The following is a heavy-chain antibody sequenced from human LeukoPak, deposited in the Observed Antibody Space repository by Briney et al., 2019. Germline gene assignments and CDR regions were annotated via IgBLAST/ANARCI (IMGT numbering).Heavy chain of an antibody. D-gene: IGHD3-3*01. V-gene: IGHV1-69*01. CDR1: GGTSSSYA. CDR3: ARGGFYDFWSGYQTYYYYGMDV. CDR2: IIPIFGTA. Sequence: ASVKVSCKASGGTSSSYAISWVRQAPGQGLEWMGGIIPIFGTANYAQKFQGRVTITADESTSTAYMELSSLRSEDTAVYYCARGGFYDFWSGYQTYYYYGMDVWGQGTTVTVSS. J-gene: IGHJ6*02.